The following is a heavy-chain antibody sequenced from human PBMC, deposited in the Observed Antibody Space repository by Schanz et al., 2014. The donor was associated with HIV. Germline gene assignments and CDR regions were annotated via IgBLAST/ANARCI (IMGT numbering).Heavy chain of an antibody. CDR3: ARIYGGNPSYYGMDV. Sequence: QGQLVESGGGVVRPGRSLRLSCTATGFTFNVYGMHWVRQAPGKGLEWVAVIWYDGSYTSYADSVKGRFTISRDNAKNSLYLQMNSLRDEDTAVYYCARIYGGNPSYYGMDVWGQGTTVTVSS. V-gene: IGHV3-33*08. CDR1: GFTFNVYG. D-gene: IGHD4-17*01. J-gene: IGHJ6*02. CDR2: IWYDGSYT.